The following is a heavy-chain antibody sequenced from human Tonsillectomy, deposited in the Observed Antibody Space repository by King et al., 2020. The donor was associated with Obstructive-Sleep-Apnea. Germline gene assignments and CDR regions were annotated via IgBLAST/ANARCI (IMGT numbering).Heavy chain of an antibody. Sequence: VQLQESGPGLVKPSETLSLTCTVSGGSISSYYWSWIRQPPGKGLDWIGYIYYSGSTNHNPSLKSRVTISLDTSKNQFSLKLSSVTAADTAVYYCARDAWYYYGSGSMYYFDYWGQGTLVTVSS. CDR3: ARDAWYYYGSGSMYYFDY. V-gene: IGHV4-59*01. CDR2: IYYSGST. CDR1: GGSISSYY. D-gene: IGHD3-10*01. J-gene: IGHJ4*02.